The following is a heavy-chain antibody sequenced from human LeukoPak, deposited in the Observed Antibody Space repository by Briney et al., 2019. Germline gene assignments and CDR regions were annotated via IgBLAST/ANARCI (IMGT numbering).Heavy chain of an antibody. J-gene: IGHJ6*03. Sequence: SGTLSLTCAVSGGSISSSNWWSWVRQPPGKGLEWIGEIYHSGSTNYNPSLKSRVTISVDTSKNQFSLKLSSVTAADTAVYYCARLSLWFGSLYYMDVWGKGTTVTISS. CDR2: IYHSGST. D-gene: IGHD3-10*01. V-gene: IGHV4-4*02. CDR3: ARLSLWFGSLYYMDV. CDR1: GGSISSSNW.